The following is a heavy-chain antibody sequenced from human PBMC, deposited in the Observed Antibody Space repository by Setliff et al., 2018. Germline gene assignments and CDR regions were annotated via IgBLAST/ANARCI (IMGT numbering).Heavy chain of an antibody. CDR1: GFAFSSYS. CDR2: ISAGTTYI. CDR3: ARGPTLIDS. Sequence: GGSLSLSCAASGFAFSSYSMNWVRQAPGKGLECVSSISAGTTYIYYADSVKGRFTISRDNAKNSLYLEMNSLRAEDTAVYYCARGPTLIDSWGQGTLVTVSS. J-gene: IGHJ4*02. V-gene: IGHV3-21*01. D-gene: IGHD3-16*01.